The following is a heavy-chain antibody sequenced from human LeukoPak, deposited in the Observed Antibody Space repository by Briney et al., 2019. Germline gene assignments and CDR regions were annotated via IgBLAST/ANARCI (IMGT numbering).Heavy chain of an antibody. CDR1: GGSISSYY. CDR3: AKVADIVVVVAANATMLEYYFDY. D-gene: IGHD2-15*01. CDR2: ISGSGGST. V-gene: IGHV3-23*01. J-gene: IGHJ4*02. Sequence: LPSETLSLTCTVSGGSISSYYWSWVRQAPGKGLEWVSAISGSGGSTYYVDSVKGRFTISRDNSKNTLYLQMNSLRAEDTAVYYCAKVADIVVVVAANATMLEYYFDYWGQGTLVTVSS.